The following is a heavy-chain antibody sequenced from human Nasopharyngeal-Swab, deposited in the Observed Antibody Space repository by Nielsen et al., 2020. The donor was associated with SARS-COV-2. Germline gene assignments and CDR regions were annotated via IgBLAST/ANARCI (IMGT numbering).Heavy chain of an antibody. D-gene: IGHD5-18*01. CDR3: TRDFDAATGY. J-gene: IGHJ4*02. CDR2: ISPDGSTT. V-gene: IGHV3-74*01. Sequence: GESLKISCAASGFTFSSYWMHWVRQAPGKGLVWVSRISPDGSTTGYADSVKGRFTISRDNAKSTLYLQINSLRADGTAVYYCTRDFDAATGYWGQGTLVTVSS. CDR1: GFTFSSYW.